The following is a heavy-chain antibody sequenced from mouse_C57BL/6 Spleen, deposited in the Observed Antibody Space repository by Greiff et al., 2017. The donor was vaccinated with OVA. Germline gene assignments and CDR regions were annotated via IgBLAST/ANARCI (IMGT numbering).Heavy chain of an antibody. D-gene: IGHD6-1*01. CDR3: ARDPSPHWDCEV. CDR2: INYDGSST. J-gene: IGHJ1*03. Sequence: DVKVEESEGGLVQPGSSMKLSCTASGFTFSDYYMAWVRQVPEKGLEWVAYINYDGSSTYYLDSLKRRFILSSDNAKNILYLQMSSLKSEDTAAYYCARDPSPHWDCEVWGTGTTVTVSA. CDR1: GFTFSDYY. V-gene: IGHV5-16*01.